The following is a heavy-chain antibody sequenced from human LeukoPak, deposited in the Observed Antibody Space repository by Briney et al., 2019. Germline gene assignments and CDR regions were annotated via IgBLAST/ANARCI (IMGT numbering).Heavy chain of an antibody. CDR3: ARVSSSWYYIRYYYYMDV. D-gene: IGHD6-13*01. CDR1: GGTFSSYA. V-gene: IGHV1-2*02. J-gene: IGHJ6*03. Sequence: GSSVKVSCKASGGTFSSYAISWVRQAPGQGLEWMGWINPNSGGTNYAQKFQGRVTMTRDTSISTAYMELSRLRSDDTAVYYCARVSSSWYYIRYYYYMDVWGKGTTVTISS. CDR2: INPNSGGT.